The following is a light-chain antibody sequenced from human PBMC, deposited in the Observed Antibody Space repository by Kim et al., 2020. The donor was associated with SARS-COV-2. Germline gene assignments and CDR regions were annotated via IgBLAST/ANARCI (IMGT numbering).Light chain of an antibody. CDR2: AAS. CDR3: QESYIALLT. J-gene: IGKJ1*01. V-gene: IGKV1-39*01. Sequence: ASLGDRVPIPCRASQSISNYLNWYQQTPGKAPKLLIYAASTLQSGVPSRFSGSGSGTHFTLTISSLQPEDFATYYCQESYIALLTFGQGTKVDIK. CDR1: QSISNY.